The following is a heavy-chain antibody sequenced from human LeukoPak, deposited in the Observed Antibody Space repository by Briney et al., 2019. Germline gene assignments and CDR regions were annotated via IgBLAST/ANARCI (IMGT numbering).Heavy chain of an antibody. J-gene: IGHJ5*02. Sequence: ASVKVSCKASDYTLSNYGISWVRQAPGQGLEWMGWISPYNADTYYVQKFQGRVTMTTDISTRTAYMEVRTLRSDDTAIYYCARARSEGGFDPWGQGTLVTVSS. CDR2: ISPYNADT. V-gene: IGHV1-18*01. CDR1: DYTLSNYG. CDR3: ARARSEGGFDP. D-gene: IGHD2-15*01.